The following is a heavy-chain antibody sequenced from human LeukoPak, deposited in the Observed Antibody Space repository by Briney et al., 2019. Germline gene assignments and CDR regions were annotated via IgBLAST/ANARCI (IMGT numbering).Heavy chain of an antibody. CDR2: ISSSGSTI. D-gene: IGHD3-22*01. J-gene: IGHJ4*02. CDR3: ARDRYYYDSSGYTN. CDR1: GFTFSSYE. V-gene: IGHV3-48*03. Sequence: PGGSLRLSCAASGFTFSSYEMNWVRQAPGKGLEWVSYISSSGSTIYYADSVKGRFTISRDNAKNSLYLQMNSPRAEDTAVYYCARDRYYYDSSGYTNWGQGTLVTVSS.